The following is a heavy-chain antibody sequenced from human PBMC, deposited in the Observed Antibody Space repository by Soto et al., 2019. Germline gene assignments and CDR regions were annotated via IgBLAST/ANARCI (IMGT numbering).Heavy chain of an antibody. CDR3: ANGGFGHVY. J-gene: IGHJ4*02. V-gene: IGHV3-30*18. CDR2: ISYDGSNK. Sequence: QVQLVESGGGVVQPGRSLRLSCAASGFTFSSYGMHWVRQAPGKGLEWVAVISYDGSNKYYADSVKGRFTISRDNSKNTLYLQMNSLRAEDTAVYYCANGGFGHVYWGQGTLVTVSS. D-gene: IGHD3-10*01. CDR1: GFTFSSYG.